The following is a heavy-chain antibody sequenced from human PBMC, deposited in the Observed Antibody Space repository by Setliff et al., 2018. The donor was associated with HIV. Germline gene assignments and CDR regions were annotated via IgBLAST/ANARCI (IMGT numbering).Heavy chain of an antibody. CDR3: VRYIGAAAGYIDH. CDR1: GYSFVDFW. D-gene: IGHD6-25*01. J-gene: IGHJ4*02. V-gene: IGHV5-51*03. CDR2: IYPGDSDS. Sequence: GRSLKISCHLSGYSFVDFWIGWVRQMPGKGLEWVGFIYPGDSDSRYSPSFRGQVTISADKSTTTAYLDWASLKASDTAMYYCVRYIGAAAGYIDHWGQGTLVTVSS.